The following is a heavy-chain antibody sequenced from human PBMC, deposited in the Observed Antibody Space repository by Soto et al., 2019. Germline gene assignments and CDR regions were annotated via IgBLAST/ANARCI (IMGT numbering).Heavy chain of an antibody. D-gene: IGHD2-2*01. Sequence: SLTLSLTCAVYGVSFSGYYWSWLRQPPGKGLEWIGEINHSGSTNYNPSLKSRVTISVDTSKNQFSLKLSSVTAADTAVYYCARGRCSSTSCYAAFDIWGQGTMVTVSS. CDR1: GVSFSGYY. CDR2: INHSGST. CDR3: ARGRCSSTSCYAAFDI. J-gene: IGHJ3*02. V-gene: IGHV4-34*01.